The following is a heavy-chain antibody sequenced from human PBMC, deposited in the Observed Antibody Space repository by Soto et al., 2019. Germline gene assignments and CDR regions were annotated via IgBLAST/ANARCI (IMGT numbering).Heavy chain of an antibody. CDR2: ISAYNGNT. D-gene: IGHD3-22*01. Sequence: QVQLVQSGAEVKKPGASVKVSCKASGYTFTSYGINWVRQAPRQGLEWLGWISAYNGNTNYAQKLQGRVTMTTDTSTSTAYMELRSLRSDDRAVYYCAREGYYDSSGYQYGMHVWGQGTTVTVSS. J-gene: IGHJ6*02. V-gene: IGHV1-18*01. CDR3: AREGYYDSSGYQYGMHV. CDR1: GYTFTSYG.